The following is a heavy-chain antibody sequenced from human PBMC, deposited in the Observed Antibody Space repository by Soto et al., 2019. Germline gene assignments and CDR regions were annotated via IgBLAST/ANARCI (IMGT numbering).Heavy chain of an antibody. D-gene: IGHD3-10*01. J-gene: IGHJ6*03. CDR1: GGSFSGYY. Sequence: QVQLQQWGAGLLKPSETLSLTCAVYGGSFSGYYWSWMRQTPGKGLEWIGEINDSGSTNNNPSLKSRVTILVDTPKNQFSLKLSSVTAADTAVYYCARGLLLWFGELSRRAGYYSYMDVWGKGTTVTVSS. CDR2: INDSGST. V-gene: IGHV4-34*01. CDR3: ARGLLLWFGELSRRAGYYSYMDV.